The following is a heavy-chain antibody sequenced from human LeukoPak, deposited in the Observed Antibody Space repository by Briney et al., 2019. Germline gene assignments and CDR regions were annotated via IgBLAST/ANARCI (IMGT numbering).Heavy chain of an antibody. Sequence: SETLSLTCAVYGGSFSGYYWSWIRQPPGKGLEWIGEINHSGSTNYNPSLKSRVTISVDTSKNQFSLKLSSVTAADTAVYYCARGKSIAARSNIRSRRLMEIDPWGQGTLVTVSS. CDR3: ARGKSIAARSNIRSRRLMEIDP. J-gene: IGHJ5*02. CDR1: GGSFSGYY. D-gene: IGHD6-6*01. V-gene: IGHV4-34*01. CDR2: INHSGST.